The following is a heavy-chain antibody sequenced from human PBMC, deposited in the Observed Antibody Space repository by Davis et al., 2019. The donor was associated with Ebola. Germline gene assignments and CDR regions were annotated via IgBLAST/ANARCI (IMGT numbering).Heavy chain of an antibody. J-gene: IGHJ3*02. Sequence: GESLKISCAASGFTFTTSTMVWVRQAPGKGLEWVAIISYDGNTEYYADSVKGRFTISIDNSKNTLYLQMNSLRAEDTAMFYCARASTVAGTGDAFDIWGQGTMVTVSS. CDR2: ISYDGNTE. CDR1: GFTFTTST. V-gene: IGHV3-30-3*01. D-gene: IGHD6-19*01. CDR3: ARASTVAGTGDAFDI.